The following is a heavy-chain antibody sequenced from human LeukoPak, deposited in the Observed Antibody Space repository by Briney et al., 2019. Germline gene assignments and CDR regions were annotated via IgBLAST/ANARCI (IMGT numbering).Heavy chain of an antibody. CDR3: ARRAAARIVGSWFDP. D-gene: IGHD6-13*01. J-gene: IGHJ5*02. Sequence: ASVKVSCKASGYTFTSYDINWVRQAPGQGLEWMGWMNPNSGNTGYAQKFQGRVTMTRNTSISTAYMELSSLRSEDTAVYYCARRAAARIVGSWFDPWGQGTLVTVSS. CDR2: MNPNSGNT. CDR1: GYTFTSYD. V-gene: IGHV1-8*01.